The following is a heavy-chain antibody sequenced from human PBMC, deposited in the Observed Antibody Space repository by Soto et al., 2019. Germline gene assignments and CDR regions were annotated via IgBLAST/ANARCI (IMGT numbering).Heavy chain of an antibody. D-gene: IGHD6-13*01. CDR3: AKVSSSWYAGFFDL. Sequence: GGSLRLSCAASGFTFSSYSMNWVRQAPGKGLEWVSGISGSGISIYYADSVKGRFTISRANSKNTLYLQIHTLRAEDTAVYYCAKVSSSWYAGFFDLWGQGTLVTVSS. V-gene: IGHV3-23*01. CDR1: GFTFSSYS. CDR2: ISGSGISI. J-gene: IGHJ4*02.